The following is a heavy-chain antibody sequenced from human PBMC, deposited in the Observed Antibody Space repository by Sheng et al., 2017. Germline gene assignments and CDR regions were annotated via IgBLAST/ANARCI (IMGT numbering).Heavy chain of an antibody. CDR3: ARDPGSSWFYFDY. D-gene: IGHD6-13*01. J-gene: IGHJ4*02. CDR2: IKQDGSEK. V-gene: IGHV3-7*01. Sequence: EVQLVESGGGLVQPGGSLRLSCAASGFTFSSYWMSWVRQAPGKGLEWVANIKQDGSEKYYVDSVKGRFTISRDNAKNSLYLQMNSLRAEDTAVYYCARDPGSSWFYFDYWGQGTLVTV. CDR1: GFTFSSYW.